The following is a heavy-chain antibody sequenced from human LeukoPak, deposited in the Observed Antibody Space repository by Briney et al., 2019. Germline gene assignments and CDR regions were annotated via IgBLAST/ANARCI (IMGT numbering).Heavy chain of an antibody. J-gene: IGHJ5*02. CDR3: ARGLYGGNSGWFDP. V-gene: IGHV4-34*01. CDR2: INHSGST. D-gene: IGHD4-23*01. CDR1: GGSFSGYY. Sequence: PSETLSLTCAVYGGSFSGYYWSWIRQPPGKGLEWIGEINHSGSTNYNPSLKSRVTISVDTSKNQFSLKLSSVTAADTAVYYCARGLYGGNSGWFDPWGQGTLVTVSS.